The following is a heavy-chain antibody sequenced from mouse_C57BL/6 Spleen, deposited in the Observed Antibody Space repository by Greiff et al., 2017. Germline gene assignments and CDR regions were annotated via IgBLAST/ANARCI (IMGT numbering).Heavy chain of an antibody. D-gene: IGHD3-1*01. CDR1: GYTFTNYW. CDR2: IYPGGGYT. J-gene: IGHJ2*01. V-gene: IGHV1-63*01. Sequence: QVQLQQPGAELVKPGTSVKMSCKASGYTFTNYWIGWAKQRPGHGLEWIGDIYPGGGYTNYNEKFKGKATLTADKSSSTAYMQFSSLTSEDSAIYYCARSGASYYFDYWGQGTTRTVSS. CDR3: ARSGASYYFDY.